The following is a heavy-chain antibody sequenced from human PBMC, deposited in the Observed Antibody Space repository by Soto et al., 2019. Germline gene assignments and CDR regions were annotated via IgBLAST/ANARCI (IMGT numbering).Heavy chain of an antibody. CDR3: ARPGLENYGGNWFDP. CDR1: GGSISSSSYY. D-gene: IGHD3-10*01. V-gene: IGHV4-39*01. Sequence: SETLSLTCTVSGGSISSSSYYWGWIRQPPGKGLEWIGSIYYSGSTYYNPSLKSRVTISVDTSKNQFSLKLSSVTAADTAVYYCARPGLENYGGNWFDPWGQGTLLTVSS. CDR2: IYYSGST. J-gene: IGHJ5*02.